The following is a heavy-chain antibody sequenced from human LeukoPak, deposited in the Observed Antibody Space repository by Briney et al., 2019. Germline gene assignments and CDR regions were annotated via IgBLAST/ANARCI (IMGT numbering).Heavy chain of an antibody. J-gene: IGHJ5*02. CDR3: ARWGYYGSGSYPNWFDP. D-gene: IGHD3-10*01. CDR1: GGSISSYY. Sequence: SETLSLTCTVSGGSISSYYRSWIRQPPGKGLEWIGYIYYSGSTNYNPSLKSRVTISVDTSKNQFSLKLSSVTAADTAVYYCARWGYYGSGSYPNWFDPWGQGTMVTVSS. V-gene: IGHV4-59*08. CDR2: IYYSGST.